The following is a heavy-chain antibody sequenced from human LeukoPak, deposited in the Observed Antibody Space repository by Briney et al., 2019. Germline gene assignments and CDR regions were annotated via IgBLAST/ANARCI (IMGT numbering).Heavy chain of an antibody. CDR3: ARASSAYLFDY. D-gene: IGHD2-2*01. V-gene: IGHV4-39*01. J-gene: IGHJ4*02. Sequence: SETLSLTCTVSGGSISSSSYYWGWIRQPPGKGLEWIGSIYYSGSTYYSPSLKSRVTISVDTSKNQFSLKLSSVTAADTAVYYCARASSAYLFDYWGQGTLVTVSS. CDR2: IYYSGST. CDR1: GGSISSSSYY.